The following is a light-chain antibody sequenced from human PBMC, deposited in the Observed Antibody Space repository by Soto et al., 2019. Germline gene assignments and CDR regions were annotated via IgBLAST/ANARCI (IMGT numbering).Light chain of an antibody. Sequence: EIVLTQSPATLSLSPGERATLSCRASQSVSSYLAWFQQKPGQAPRLLIYDASNRATGIPARFSGSGSGTDFTLTISSLEPEDFAVYYCQPLSNWPWTFGQGTKVEIK. CDR2: DAS. CDR1: QSVSSY. V-gene: IGKV3-11*01. CDR3: QPLSNWPWT. J-gene: IGKJ1*01.